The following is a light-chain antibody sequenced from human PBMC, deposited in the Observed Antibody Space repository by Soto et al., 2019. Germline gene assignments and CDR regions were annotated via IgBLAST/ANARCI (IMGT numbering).Light chain of an antibody. CDR1: QSINSN. CDR2: DAS. V-gene: IGKV3-11*01. CDR3: QQSHSIPLT. Sequence: EIVLTRSPATLSVSPGERATLSCRASQSINSNLAWYQQKPGQAPRLLIFDASNRADGTPARFSGGGSGTDFTLTISSLEPEDFATYYCQQSHSIPLTFGQGTKVDIK. J-gene: IGKJ1*01.